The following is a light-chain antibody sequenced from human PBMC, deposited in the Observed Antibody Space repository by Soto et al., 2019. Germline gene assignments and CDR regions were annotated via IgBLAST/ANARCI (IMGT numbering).Light chain of an antibody. Sequence: QSALTQPPSVSGSPGQSVTISCTGIRSDFGNYKSVSWYQQPPGTAPKLMIYEVSSRPSGVPDRFSGSKSGNTASLTISGLQVEDEADYYCSLYTSSSTFVFGTGTKVTVL. CDR2: EVS. J-gene: IGLJ1*01. CDR3: SLYTSSSTFV. V-gene: IGLV2-18*01. CDR1: RSDFGNYKS.